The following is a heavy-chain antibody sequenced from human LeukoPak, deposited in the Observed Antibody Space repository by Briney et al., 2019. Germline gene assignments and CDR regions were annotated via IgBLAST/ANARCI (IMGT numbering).Heavy chain of an antibody. Sequence: SETLSLTCTVSGGSISSYYWSWIRQPPGKGLEWIGYIYYSGSTNYNPSLKSRVTISADTSKNQFSLKLRSVTAADAAVYYCARIASSNWYNERGAFDVWGQGTMVTVSS. CDR2: IYYSGST. D-gene: IGHD6-13*01. CDR1: GGSISSYY. CDR3: ARIASSNWYNERGAFDV. J-gene: IGHJ3*01. V-gene: IGHV4-59*01.